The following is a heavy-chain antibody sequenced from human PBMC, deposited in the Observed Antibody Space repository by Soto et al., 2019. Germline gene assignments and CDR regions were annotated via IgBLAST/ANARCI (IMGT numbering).Heavy chain of an antibody. CDR2: TYYRSKWYN. CDR1: GDSVSSNSAA. V-gene: IGHV6-1*01. J-gene: IGHJ6*02. CDR3: ARIPLGMGVNSDLYGMDV. D-gene: IGHD1-26*01. Sequence: PSQTLSLTCAISGDSVSSNSAAWNWIRQSPSRGLEWLGRTYYRSKWYNDYTVSVKSRITINPDTSKNQFSLQLNSVPPEDTAVYYCARIPLGMGVNSDLYGMDVWGQGTTVTVSS.